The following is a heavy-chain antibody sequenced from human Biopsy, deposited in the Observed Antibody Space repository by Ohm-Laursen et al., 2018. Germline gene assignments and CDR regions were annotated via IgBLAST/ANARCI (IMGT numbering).Heavy chain of an antibody. D-gene: IGHD3-22*01. CDR1: GESFNGYY. J-gene: IGHJ6*02. CDR2: INHSGRT. Sequence: TLSLTCAVYGESFNGYYWSWIRQTPGKGLEWIGEINHSGRTNYNPSLKSRVTISVDTSKNQFSLKVRPVTAAATAVYYCVRGVDYYDPYHYYALDVWGQGTTVTVSS. V-gene: IGHV4-34*01. CDR3: VRGVDYYDPYHYYALDV.